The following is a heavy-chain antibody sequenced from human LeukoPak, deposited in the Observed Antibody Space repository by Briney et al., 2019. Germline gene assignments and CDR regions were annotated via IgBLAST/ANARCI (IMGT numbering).Heavy chain of an antibody. Sequence: AASVKVSCKASGYTFTSYGISWVRQAPGQGLEWMGRIIPILGIANYAQKFQGRVTITADKSTSTAYMELSSLRSEDTAVYYCAREITTVVASGYFQHWGQGTLVTVSS. V-gene: IGHV1-69*04. CDR1: GYTFTSYG. CDR3: AREITTVVASGYFQH. CDR2: IIPILGIA. D-gene: IGHD4-23*01. J-gene: IGHJ1*01.